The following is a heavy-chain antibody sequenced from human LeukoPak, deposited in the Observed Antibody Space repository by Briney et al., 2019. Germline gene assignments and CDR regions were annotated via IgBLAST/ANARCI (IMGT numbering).Heavy chain of an antibody. J-gene: IGHJ4*02. Sequence: SETLSLTCTVSGYSISRGYYWGWIRQPPGKGLEWIGSIYHSGSTYYNPSLKSRVTISVDTSKNQFSLKLSSVTAADTAVYYCARDFTRYGYNLGPWNYWGQGTLVTVSS. CDR1: GYSISRGYY. CDR3: ARDFTRYGYNLGPWNY. CDR2: IYHSGST. V-gene: IGHV4-38-2*02. D-gene: IGHD5-24*01.